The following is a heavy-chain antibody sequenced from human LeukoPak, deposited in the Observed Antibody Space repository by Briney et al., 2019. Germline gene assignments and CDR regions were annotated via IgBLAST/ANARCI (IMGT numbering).Heavy chain of an antibody. CDR1: GGSISIGGYY. CDR2: IYYSVRT. V-gene: IGHV4-31*01. Sequence: SQTLSLTCTVSGGSISIGGYYSSWIRQHPGKGLEWIGYIYYSVRTYFKPSLRNPVTISGETSKNQFSLKVTSVSEADTAVYYCASYGSGWYFDLWGRGTLVTVSS. CDR3: ASYGSGWYFDL. J-gene: IGHJ2*01. D-gene: IGHD3-10*01.